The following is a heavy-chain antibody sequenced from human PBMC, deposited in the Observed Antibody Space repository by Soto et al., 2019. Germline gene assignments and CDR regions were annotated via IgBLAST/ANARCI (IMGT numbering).Heavy chain of an antibody. CDR3: TTSCSSTSCYPYYYYYGMDV. CDR1: GFTFSNAW. D-gene: IGHD2-2*01. V-gene: IGHV3-15*07. CDR2: IKSKTDGGTT. Sequence: PGGSLRLSCAASGFTFSNAWVNWVRQAPGKGLEWVGRIKSKTDGGTTDYAAPVKGRFTISRDDSKNTLYLQMNSLKTEDTAVYYCTTSCSSTSCYPYYYYYGMDVWGQGTTLTVSS. J-gene: IGHJ6*02.